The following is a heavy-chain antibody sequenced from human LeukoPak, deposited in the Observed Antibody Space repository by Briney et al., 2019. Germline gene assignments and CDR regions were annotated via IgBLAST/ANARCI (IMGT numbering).Heavy chain of an antibody. J-gene: IGHJ4*02. V-gene: IGHV1-69*01. CDR2: IIPIFGTA. D-gene: IGHD5-24*01. Sequence: GASVKVSCKASGGTFSSYAISWVRQAPGQGLEWMGGIIPIFGTANYAQKFQGRVTITADESTSTAYMELSSLRSEDTAVYYCATAASDGYKVPFDYWGQGTLVTVSS. CDR3: ATAASDGYKVPFDY. CDR1: GGTFSSYA.